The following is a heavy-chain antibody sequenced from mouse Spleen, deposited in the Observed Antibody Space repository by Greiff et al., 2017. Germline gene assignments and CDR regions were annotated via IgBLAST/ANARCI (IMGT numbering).Heavy chain of an antibody. CDR2: IDPANGNT. D-gene: IGHD2-3*01. Sequence: EVQLQQSGAELVKPGASVKLSCTASGFNIKDTYMHWVKQRPEQGLEWIGRIDPANGNTKYDPKFQGKATITADTSSNTAYLQLSSLTSEDTAVYYCASMISDDYYAMDYWGQGTSVTVSS. CDR1: GFNIKDTY. V-gene: IGHV14-3*02. CDR3: ASMISDDYYAMDY. J-gene: IGHJ4*01.